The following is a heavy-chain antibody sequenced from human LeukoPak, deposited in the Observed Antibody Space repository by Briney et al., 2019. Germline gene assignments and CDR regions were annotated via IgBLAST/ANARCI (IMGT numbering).Heavy chain of an antibody. CDR1: GFTFSSYW. J-gene: IGHJ4*02. D-gene: IGHD3-22*01. CDR3: ASHSGYYYDSSGYELDY. CDR2: INSDGSST. Sequence: PGGSLRLSXAASGFTFSSYWMHWVRQAPGKGLVWVSRINSDGSSTSYADSVKGRFTISRDNAKNTLYLQMNSLRAEDTAVYYCASHSGYYYDSSGYELDYWGQGTLVTVSS. V-gene: IGHV3-74*01.